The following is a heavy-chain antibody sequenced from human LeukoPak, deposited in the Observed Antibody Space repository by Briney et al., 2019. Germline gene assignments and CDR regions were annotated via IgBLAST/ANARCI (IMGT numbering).Heavy chain of an antibody. CDR3: ARVLSVVTGEYYFDY. CDR2: INPNSGGT. CDR1: GYTFTGYY. Sequence: ASVKVSCKASGYTFTGYYMHWVRQAPGQGLEWMGWINPNSGGTNYAQKFQGRVTMTRDTSISTAYMELSRLRSDDTAVYYCARVLSVVTGEYYFDYWGQGTLVTVSS. D-gene: IGHD7-27*01. J-gene: IGHJ4*02. V-gene: IGHV1-2*02.